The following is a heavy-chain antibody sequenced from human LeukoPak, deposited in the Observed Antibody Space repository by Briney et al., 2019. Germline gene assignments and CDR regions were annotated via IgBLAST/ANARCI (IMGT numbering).Heavy chain of an antibody. CDR1: GFTFSSYS. Sequence: GGSLRLSCAASGFTFSSYSMNWVRQAPGKGLEWVSSISSSSSYIYYADSVKGRFTISRDNAKNSLYLQMNSLRAEDTAVYYCARDRSLGDLYLNWGQGTLVTVSS. V-gene: IGHV3-21*01. CDR3: ARDRSLGDLYLN. CDR2: ISSSSSYI. J-gene: IGHJ4*02. D-gene: IGHD2-2*02.